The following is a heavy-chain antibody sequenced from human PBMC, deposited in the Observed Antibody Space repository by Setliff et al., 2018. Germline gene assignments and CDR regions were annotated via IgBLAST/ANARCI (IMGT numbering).Heavy chain of an antibody. CDR1: GYTFTSYD. D-gene: IGHD1-1*01. CDR3: AICSTNYYFDY. V-gene: IGHV1-8*01. J-gene: IGHJ4*02. CDR2: MNPNSGNT. Sequence: GASVKVSCKASGYTFTSYDINWVRQATGQGLEWMGWMNPNSGNTGYAQKFQGRVTITTDESTSTAYMELSSLRSEDTAVYYCAICSTNYYFDYWGQGTLVTVSS.